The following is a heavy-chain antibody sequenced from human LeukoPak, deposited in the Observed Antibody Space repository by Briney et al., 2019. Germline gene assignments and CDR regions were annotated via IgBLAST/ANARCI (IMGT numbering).Heavy chain of an antibody. CDR2: IYYSGST. CDR3: ARAGPTSILWWNWDY. V-gene: IGHV4-61*01. D-gene: IGHD2-21*01. CDR1: GGSISSGSYY. J-gene: IGHJ4*02. Sequence: PSQTLSLTCTVSGGSISSGSYYWSWIRQPPGKGLEWIGYIYYSGSTNYNPSLKSRVTISVDTSKNQFSLKLTSVTAADTAVYYCARAGPTSILWWNWDYWGQGTLVTVSS.